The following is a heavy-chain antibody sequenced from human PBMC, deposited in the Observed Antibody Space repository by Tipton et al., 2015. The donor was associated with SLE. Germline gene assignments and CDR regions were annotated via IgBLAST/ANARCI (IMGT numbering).Heavy chain of an antibody. D-gene: IGHD2-21*02. CDR3: ARMCGGDCYSKYFYYGMDV. Sequence: GLVKPSETLSLTCSVSGGSISGSSYYWGWVRQPPGKGLEWIGIISYSGSTYYNPSLKSRVTISADTSKNQFSLRLSSVTAADTAVYYCARMCGGDCYSKYFYYGMDVWGQGTTVTVSS. CDR1: GGSISGSSYY. J-gene: IGHJ6*02. CDR2: ISYSGST. V-gene: IGHV4-39*07.